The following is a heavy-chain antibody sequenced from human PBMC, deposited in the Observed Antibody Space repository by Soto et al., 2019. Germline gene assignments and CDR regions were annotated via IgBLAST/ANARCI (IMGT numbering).Heavy chain of an antibody. Sequence: VQLVESGGGVVQPGRSLRLSCAASGFTFSDYAMHWVRQAPGKGLEWVAVVSHDGRNTHYADSVKGRLTISRDSSKNTVSLEMPSLRPADTAVYYFPKAGRHWLVTSDFNYWGQGPLVTVSS. J-gene: IGHJ4*02. CDR3: PKAGRHWLVTSDFNY. CDR2: VSHDGRNT. CDR1: GFTFSDYA. D-gene: IGHD6-6*01. V-gene: IGHV3-30*18.